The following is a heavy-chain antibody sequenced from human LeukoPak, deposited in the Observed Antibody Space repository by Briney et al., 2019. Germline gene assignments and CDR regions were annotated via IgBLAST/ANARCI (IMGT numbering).Heavy chain of an antibody. V-gene: IGHV3-23*01. Sequence: PGGSLRLSCAASGFTFSSYAMSWVRQAPGKGLEWVSAISGSGGSTYYADSVKGRFTISRDNAKNSLYLQMSSLRAEDTAVYYCARDLRVYYFDYWGQGTLVTVSS. CDR3: ARDLRVYYFDY. CDR2: ISGSGGST. D-gene: IGHD6-13*01. CDR1: GFTFSSYA. J-gene: IGHJ4*02.